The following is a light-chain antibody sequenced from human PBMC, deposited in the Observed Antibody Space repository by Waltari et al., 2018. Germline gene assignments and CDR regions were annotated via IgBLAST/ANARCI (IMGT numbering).Light chain of an antibody. V-gene: IGLV1-40*01. J-gene: IGLJ3*02. CDR1: RSNIGAGHD. CDR2: GNN. CDR3: QSFDSNVRGGVV. Sequence: QSILTQPTSVSGAPGQRVTISCTGSRSNIGAGHDGHWSQAFPGTAPKLLIYGNNNRPSGVPDRFSGSKSGSSASLAINGLQAEDEADYYCQSFDSNVRGGVVFGGGTKVTVL.